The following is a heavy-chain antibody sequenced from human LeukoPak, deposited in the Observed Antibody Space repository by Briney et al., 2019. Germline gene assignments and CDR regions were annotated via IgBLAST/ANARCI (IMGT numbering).Heavy chain of an antibody. D-gene: IGHD6-19*01. CDR1: GYTFSSYG. V-gene: IGHV1-18*01. CDR2: ISAYNGNT. CDR3: ARAREFSYSSG. J-gene: IGHJ4*02. Sequence: ASVKVSCKASGYTFSSYGISWVRQAPGQGLEWMGWISAYNGNTHYAQKLQGRVTMTTDTSTSTAYMELTSLTSDDTAVYYCARAREFSYSSGWGRGTLVTVSS.